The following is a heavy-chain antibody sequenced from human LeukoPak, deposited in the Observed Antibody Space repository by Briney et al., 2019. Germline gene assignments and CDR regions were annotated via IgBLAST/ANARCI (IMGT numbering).Heavy chain of an antibody. Sequence: TSETLSLTCTVSGGSISSYYWSWIRQPPGKGLEWIGYIYYSGSTNYNPSLKSRVTISVDTSKNQFSLKLSSVTAADTAVHYCARGYCSSTSCYNLDYWGQGTLVTVSS. V-gene: IGHV4-59*01. CDR2: IYYSGST. D-gene: IGHD2-2*02. CDR1: GGSISSYY. CDR3: ARGYCSSTSCYNLDY. J-gene: IGHJ4*02.